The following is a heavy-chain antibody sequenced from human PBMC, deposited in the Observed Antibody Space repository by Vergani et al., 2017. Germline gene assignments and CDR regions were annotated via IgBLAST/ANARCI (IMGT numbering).Heavy chain of an antibody. Sequence: QVQLQESGPGLVKPSQTLSLPCTVSGGSISSGDYYWSWIRQPPGKGLEWIGYIYYSGSTYYNPSLKSRVTISVDTSKNQFSLKLSSVTAADTAVYYCARAVPTGSGTIRGGFDPWGQGTLVTVSS. J-gene: IGHJ5*02. V-gene: IGHV4-30-4*08. CDR2: IYYSGST. D-gene: IGHD3-10*01. CDR3: ARAVPTGSGTIRGGFDP. CDR1: GGSISSGDYY.